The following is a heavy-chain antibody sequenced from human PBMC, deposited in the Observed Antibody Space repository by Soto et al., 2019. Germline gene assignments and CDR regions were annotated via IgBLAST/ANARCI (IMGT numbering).Heavy chain of an antibody. CDR1: GFSVSNLY. D-gene: IGHD3-3*01. V-gene: IGHV3-66*01. CDR3: ARDTLGGAYDFCH. J-gene: IGHJ4*02. CDR2: ISSGGST. Sequence: GGSLRLSCASSGFSVSNLYMTWVRQAPGKGLEWVSVISSGGSTYYADSVKGRFTISRDNSKNTLYLEMKSLRAGDTAVYYCARDTLGGAYDFCHGGQGTLVTVSS.